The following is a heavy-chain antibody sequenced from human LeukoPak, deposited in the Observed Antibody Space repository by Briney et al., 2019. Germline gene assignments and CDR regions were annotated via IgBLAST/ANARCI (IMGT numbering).Heavy chain of an antibody. J-gene: IGHJ3*02. CDR3: ARRSCSGSTSCYNDAFGI. CDR2: IYTSGST. V-gene: IGHV4-4*07. CDR1: GGSISSYY. Sequence: SETLSLTCTVSGGSISSYYWSWIRQPAGKGLEWIGRIYTSGSTNYNPSLKSRVTMSVDTSKNQFSLKLSSVTAADTAVYYCARRSCSGSTSCYNDAFGIWGQGTMVTVSS. D-gene: IGHD2-2*02.